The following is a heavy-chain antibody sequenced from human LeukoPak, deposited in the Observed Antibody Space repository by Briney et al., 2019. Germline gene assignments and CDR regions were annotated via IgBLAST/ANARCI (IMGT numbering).Heavy chain of an antibody. Sequence: SETLSLTCTVSGGSISSSSYYWGWIRQPPGKGLEWIGSIYYSGSTYYNPSLKSRVTISVDTSKNQFSLKLSSVTAADTAVYYCARLATYYYDSSGYPIDAFDIWGQGTMVTDSS. CDR2: IYYSGST. J-gene: IGHJ3*02. CDR1: GGSISSSSYY. D-gene: IGHD3-22*01. CDR3: ARLATYYYDSSGYPIDAFDI. V-gene: IGHV4-39*01.